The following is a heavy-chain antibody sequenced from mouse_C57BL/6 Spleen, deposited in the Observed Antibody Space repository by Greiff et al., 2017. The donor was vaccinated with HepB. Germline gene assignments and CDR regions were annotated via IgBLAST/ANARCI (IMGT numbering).Heavy chain of an antibody. V-gene: IGHV5-17*01. Sequence: EVQLVESGGGLVKPGGSLKLSCAASGFTFSDYGMHWVRQAPEKGLEGVAYISSGSSTIYYADTVKGRFTISRDNAKNTLFLQMTSLMSEDTAMYYCARGGYYPLYYAMDYWGQGTSVTVSS. D-gene: IGHD2-3*01. CDR3: ARGGYYPLYYAMDY. CDR2: ISSGSSTI. CDR1: GFTFSDYG. J-gene: IGHJ4*01.